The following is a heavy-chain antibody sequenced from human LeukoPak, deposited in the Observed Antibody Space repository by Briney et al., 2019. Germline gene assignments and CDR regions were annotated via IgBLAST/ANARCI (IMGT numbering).Heavy chain of an antibody. CDR2: IRSKTYGGTT. D-gene: IGHD5-18*01. CDR3: TRGPIQLWLYHGMDV. Sequence: GRSLRLSCTVSGFTFGDHAMSWVRQAPGNGLEWVGFIRSKTYGGTTEYAASVKGRFIISRDDSTSIAYLQMNSLKTEDTAVYYCTRGPIQLWLYHGMDVWGQGTTVTVSS. J-gene: IGHJ6*02. CDR1: GFTFGDHA. V-gene: IGHV3-49*04.